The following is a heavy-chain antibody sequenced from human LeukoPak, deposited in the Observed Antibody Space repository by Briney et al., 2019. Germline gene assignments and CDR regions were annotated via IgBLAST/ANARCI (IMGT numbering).Heavy chain of an antibody. D-gene: IGHD2-2*01. CDR1: GFTFSSYW. CDR2: IKQDGSEK. V-gene: IGHV3-7*01. Sequence: PGGFLRLSCAASGFTFSSYWMSWVRQAPGKGLEWVANIKQDGSEKYYVDSVKGRFTISRNNAKNSLYLQMNSLRAGDTAAYYCARDRHGNLLPAATVDYWGQGTLVTVSS. CDR3: ARDRHGNLLPAATVDY. J-gene: IGHJ4*02.